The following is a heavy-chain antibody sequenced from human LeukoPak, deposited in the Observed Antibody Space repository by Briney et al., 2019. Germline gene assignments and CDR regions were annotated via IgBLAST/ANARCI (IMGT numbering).Heavy chain of an antibody. D-gene: IGHD3-3*01. Sequence: GASVKVSCKASGGTFSSYAISWVRQAPGQGLEWMGGIIPIFGTANYAQKFQGRVTITTDESTSTAYMELSSLGSEDTAVYYCARGSTYYDFWSGYYAYYYYYYMDVWGKGTTVTVSS. CDR3: ARGSTYYDFWSGYYAYYYYYYMDV. CDR1: GGTFSSYA. J-gene: IGHJ6*03. CDR2: IIPIFGTA. V-gene: IGHV1-69*05.